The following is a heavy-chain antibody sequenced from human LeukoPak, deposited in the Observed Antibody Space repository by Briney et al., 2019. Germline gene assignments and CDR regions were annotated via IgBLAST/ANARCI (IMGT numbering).Heavy chain of an antibody. D-gene: IGHD4-23*01. CDR3: ANPPPYGGNSGWFDP. CDR2: IYYSGST. J-gene: IGHJ5*02. V-gene: IGHV4-39*01. Sequence: SETLSLTCTVSGGSISSSSYYWGWIRQPPGKGLEWIGSIYYSGSTYYNPSLKSRVTISVDTSKNQFSLKLSSVTAADTAVYYCANPPPYGGNSGWFDPWGQGTLVTVSS. CDR1: GGSISSSSYY.